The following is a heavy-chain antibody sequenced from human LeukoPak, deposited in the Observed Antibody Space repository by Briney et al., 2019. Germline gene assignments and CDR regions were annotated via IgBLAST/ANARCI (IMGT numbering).Heavy chain of an antibody. V-gene: IGHV4-59*12. CDR2: IFSSAST. CDR1: GGSISSYY. J-gene: IGHJ4*02. Sequence: SETLSLTYTVSGGSISSYYWSWIRQPPGKGLEWLGSIFSSASTIYNPSLKSRVIISVDTTKNQFSLKLTSVTAADTAVYYCARDFTGGSFDYWGQGTLVTVSS. D-gene: IGHD2-8*02. CDR3: ARDFTGGSFDY.